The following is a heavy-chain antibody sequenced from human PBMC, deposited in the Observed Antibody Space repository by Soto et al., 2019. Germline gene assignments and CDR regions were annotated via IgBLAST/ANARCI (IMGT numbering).Heavy chain of an antibody. D-gene: IGHD5-12*01. Sequence: GASVKVSCKASGGTFSSYAISWVRQAPGQGLEWMGGIIPIFGTANYAQKFQGRVTITADESTSTAYMELSSLRSEDTAVYYCARDGEGRDGYNAPFDIWGQGTMVTVSS. CDR1: GGTFSSYA. J-gene: IGHJ3*02. CDR3: ARDGEGRDGYNAPFDI. CDR2: IIPIFGTA. V-gene: IGHV1-69*13.